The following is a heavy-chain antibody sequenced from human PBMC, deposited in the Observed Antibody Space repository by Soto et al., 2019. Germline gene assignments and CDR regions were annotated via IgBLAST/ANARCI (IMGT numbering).Heavy chain of an antibody. CDR3: ASGLTTRDGMDV. J-gene: IGHJ6*02. CDR2: ISAYNGNT. V-gene: IGHV1-18*01. Sequence: ASVKVSCKASAYTFTNYGISWVRQAPGQGLEWMGWISAYNGNTNYAQKLQGRVTMTTDTSTSTAYMELRSLRSDDTAVYYCASGLTTRDGMDVWGQGTTVTVSS. CDR1: AYTFTNYG. D-gene: IGHD4-17*01.